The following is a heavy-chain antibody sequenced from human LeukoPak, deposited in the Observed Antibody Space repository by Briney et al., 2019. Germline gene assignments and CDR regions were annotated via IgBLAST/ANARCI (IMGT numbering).Heavy chain of an antibody. CDR1: GFTFSSYA. Sequence: GGSLRLSCAASGFTFSSYAMSWVRQAPGKGLEWVSAISGSGGSTYYADSVKGRFTISRDNSKNTLYLQMNSLRAEDTAVYYCAREWKDSDGYHYFDYWGQGTLVTVSS. D-gene: IGHD1-1*01. CDR3: AREWKDSDGYHYFDY. CDR2: ISGSGGST. J-gene: IGHJ4*02. V-gene: IGHV3-23*01.